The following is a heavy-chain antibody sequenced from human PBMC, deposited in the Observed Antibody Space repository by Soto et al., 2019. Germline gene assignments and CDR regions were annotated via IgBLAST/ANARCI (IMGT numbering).Heavy chain of an antibody. Sequence: GGSLRLSCAASGFTFSSYAMSWVRQAPGKGLEWVSAISGSGGSTYYADSVKGRFTISRDNSKNTLYLQMNSLRAEDTAVYYCAKDISTHQGRVTIFGVVTPQYDAFDIWGQGTMVTVSS. CDR3: AKDISTHQGRVTIFGVVTPQYDAFDI. CDR2: ISGSGGST. CDR1: GFTFSSYA. V-gene: IGHV3-23*01. D-gene: IGHD3-3*01. J-gene: IGHJ3*02.